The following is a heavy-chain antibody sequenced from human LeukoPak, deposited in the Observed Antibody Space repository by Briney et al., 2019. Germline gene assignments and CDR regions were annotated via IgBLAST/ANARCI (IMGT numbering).Heavy chain of an antibody. CDR3: ARSRGYSYGPRQAFDI. Sequence: TSETPSLTCTVSGGSISSGSYYWSWIRQPAGKGLEWIGRIYTSGSTNYNPSLKSRVTISVDTSKNQFSLKLSSVTAADTAVYYCARSRGYSYGPRQAFDIWGQGTMVTVSS. CDR2: IYTSGST. J-gene: IGHJ3*02. CDR1: GGSISSGSYY. V-gene: IGHV4-61*02. D-gene: IGHD5-18*01.